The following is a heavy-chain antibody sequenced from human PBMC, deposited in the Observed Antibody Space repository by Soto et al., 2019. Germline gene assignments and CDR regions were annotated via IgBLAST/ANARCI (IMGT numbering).Heavy chain of an antibody. J-gene: IGHJ4*02. Sequence: SETLSLTCAVYGGSSSGSHLTWIRQPPGKGLEWIGEISHSGSPNYNPSLKSRVTISEDTSKNQFSLNLSSVTAADTAVYYCARRAGYYDFWSGSPDDYWGQRPRVTVSS. CDR1: GGSSSGSH. CDR3: ARRAGYYDFWSGSPDDY. CDR2: ISHSGSP. D-gene: IGHD3-3*01. V-gene: IGHV4-34*01.